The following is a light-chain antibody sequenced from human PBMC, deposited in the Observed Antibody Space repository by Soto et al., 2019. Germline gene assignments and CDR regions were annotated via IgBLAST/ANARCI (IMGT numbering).Light chain of an antibody. Sequence: EILLTQSPATLSLSPGERATLSCRASQSVTNFLVWYQQKPGQAPRALIYDASHRAPGIPARFSGSGSWTDFTRTISSLEPEDFAVYYCQHRYNAPWTFGQGTKVEIK. V-gene: IGKV3-11*01. CDR1: QSVTNF. CDR2: DAS. CDR3: QHRYNAPWT. J-gene: IGKJ1*01.